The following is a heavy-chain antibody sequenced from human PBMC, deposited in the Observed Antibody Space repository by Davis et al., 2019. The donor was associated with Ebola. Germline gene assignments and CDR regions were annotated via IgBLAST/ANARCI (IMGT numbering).Heavy chain of an antibody. D-gene: IGHD4-17*01. CDR2: VKTDGSST. CDR3: ARDYGDYIYDY. J-gene: IGHJ4*02. CDR1: GFTFSTYW. V-gene: IGHV3-74*03. Sequence: GESLKISCAASGFTFSTYWMNWVRQVPGKGLVWVSRVKTDGSSTTYADSVKGRFTISRDNAKNTLYLQMNSLRVEDTAVYYCARDYGDYIYDYWGQGVLVTVSS.